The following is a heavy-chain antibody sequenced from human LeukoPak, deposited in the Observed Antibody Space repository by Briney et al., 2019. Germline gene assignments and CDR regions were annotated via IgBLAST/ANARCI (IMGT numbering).Heavy chain of an antibody. CDR2: ISGSGGST. CDR3: AKAGSSSWYGWFDP. Sequence: GGSLRLSCAASGFTFSSYAMSWVRQAPGKGLEWVSAISGSGGSTYYADSVKGRFTISRDNSKNTLYLQMNNLRAEDTAVYYCAKAGSSSWYGWFDPWGQGTLVTVSS. V-gene: IGHV3-23*01. D-gene: IGHD6-13*01. CDR1: GFTFSSYA. J-gene: IGHJ5*02.